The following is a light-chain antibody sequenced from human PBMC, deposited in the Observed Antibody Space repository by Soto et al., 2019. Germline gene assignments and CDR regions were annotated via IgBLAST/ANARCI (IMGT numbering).Light chain of an antibody. CDR1: SSDVGGHNY. CDR2: EVS. Sequence: QSVLTQPASVSGSPGQSITISCTGTSSDVGGHNYVSWYQQHPGKAPKLMIYEVSNRPSGVSNRFSGSKSGNTASLTISGLQAEDEADYYCSSYTSSSNLGVFGGGTQLTVL. V-gene: IGLV2-14*01. J-gene: IGLJ2*01. CDR3: SSYTSSSNLGV.